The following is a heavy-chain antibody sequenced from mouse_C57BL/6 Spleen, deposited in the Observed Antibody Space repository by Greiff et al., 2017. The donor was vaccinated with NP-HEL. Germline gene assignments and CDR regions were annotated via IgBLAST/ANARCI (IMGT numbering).Heavy chain of an antibody. D-gene: IGHD2-3*01. CDR3: TRDDGYGFAY. CDR1: GFTFSNYW. CDR2: IRLKSDNYAT. V-gene: IGHV6-3*01. J-gene: IGHJ3*01. Sequence: EVKVEESGGGLVQPGGSMKLSCVASGFTFSNYWMNWVRQSPEKGLEWVAQIRLKSDNYATTYAVSVKGRFTISRDDSKSSVYLQMNNLRAEDTGIYYCTRDDGYGFAYWGQGTLVTVSA.